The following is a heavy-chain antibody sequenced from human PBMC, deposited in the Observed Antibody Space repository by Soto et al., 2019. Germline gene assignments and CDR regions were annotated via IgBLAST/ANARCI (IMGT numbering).Heavy chain of an antibody. CDR2: IYYSGST. J-gene: IGHJ5*02. Sequence: SETLSLTCTVSGGSISSGGYYWSWIRQHPGKGLEWIGYIYYSGSTYYNPSLKSRVTISVGTSKNQFSLKLSSVTAADTAVYYCARSYCSGGSCTFDPWGQGTLVTVSS. D-gene: IGHD2-15*01. CDR3: ARSYCSGGSCTFDP. CDR1: GGSISSGGYY. V-gene: IGHV4-31*03.